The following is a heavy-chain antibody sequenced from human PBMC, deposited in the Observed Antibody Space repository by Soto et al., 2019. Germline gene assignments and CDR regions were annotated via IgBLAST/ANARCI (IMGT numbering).Heavy chain of an antibody. CDR1: GGSISSYY. CDR2: IYYSGST. J-gene: IGHJ4*02. V-gene: IGHV4-59*01. CDR3: ASTPREQQLVGFDY. Sequence: QVQLQESGPGLVKPSETLSLTCTVSGGSISSYYWSWIRQPPGKGLEWIGYIYYSGSTNYNPSLKRRCTISVATSKHQFSLKLSSVPAADTAVYYCASTPREQQLVGFDYWGQGTLVTVSS. D-gene: IGHD6-13*01.